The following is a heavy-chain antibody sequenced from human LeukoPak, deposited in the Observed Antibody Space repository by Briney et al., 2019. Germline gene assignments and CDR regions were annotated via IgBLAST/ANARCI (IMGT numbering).Heavy chain of an antibody. Sequence: GASVKVSFKASGYTFTSYGICWVRQAPGQGLEWMGWISAYNGNTNYAQKLQGRVTMTTDTSTSTAYMELRSLRSDDTAVYYCARYYYDFWSATEERNWFDPWGQGTLVTVSS. J-gene: IGHJ5*02. CDR2: ISAYNGNT. CDR3: ARYYYDFWSATEERNWFDP. V-gene: IGHV1-18*01. CDR1: GYTFTSYG. D-gene: IGHD3-3*01.